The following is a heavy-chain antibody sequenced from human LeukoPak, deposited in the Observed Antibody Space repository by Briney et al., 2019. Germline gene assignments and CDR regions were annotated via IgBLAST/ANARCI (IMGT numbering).Heavy chain of an antibody. Sequence: PGGSLRLSCAASGFTFSSYEMNWVRQAPGKGLEWVSYISSSGSTKYYADSVKGRFTISRDNAKNSLYLQMNSLRAEDTAVYYCAKSYSAFEYFPFAAFHVWGQGTMVTVSS. D-gene: IGHD5-12*01. J-gene: IGHJ3*01. V-gene: IGHV3-48*03. CDR2: ISSSGSTK. CDR1: GFTFSSYE. CDR3: AKSYSAFEYFPFAAFHV.